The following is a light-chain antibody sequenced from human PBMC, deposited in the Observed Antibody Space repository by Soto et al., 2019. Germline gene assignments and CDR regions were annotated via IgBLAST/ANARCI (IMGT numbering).Light chain of an antibody. Sequence: DIQMTQSPSTLSASVGDRVTITCRASQSINSWLAWYQQQPGKAPKLLIYKASSLESGVPSRFSGSGSGTEFTLTISSLQPDDFATYYCQQYNSYSQYTFGQGTKLEIK. CDR2: KAS. CDR1: QSINSW. V-gene: IGKV1-5*03. CDR3: QQYNSYSQYT. J-gene: IGKJ2*01.